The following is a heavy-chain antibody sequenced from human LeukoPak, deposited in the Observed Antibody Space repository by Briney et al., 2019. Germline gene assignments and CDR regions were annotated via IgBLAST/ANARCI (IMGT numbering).Heavy chain of an antibody. Sequence: PSETLSLTCTISGGSISSSLYYWSWIRQPPGKGLEWIGYIYYSGSTNYNPSLKSRVTISVDTSKNQFSLKLSSVTAADTAVYYCARGFDWLLPFDYWGQGTLVTVSS. D-gene: IGHD3-9*01. CDR2: IYYSGST. CDR3: ARGFDWLLPFDY. J-gene: IGHJ4*02. CDR1: GGSISSSLYY. V-gene: IGHV4-61*05.